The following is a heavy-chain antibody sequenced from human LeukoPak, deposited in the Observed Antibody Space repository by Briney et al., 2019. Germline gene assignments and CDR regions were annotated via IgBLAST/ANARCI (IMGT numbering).Heavy chain of an antibody. CDR2: IYHSGST. V-gene: IGHV4-39*01. D-gene: IGHD5-18*01. J-gene: IGHJ4*02. CDR3: ARSGYTYGFDY. Sequence: SETLSLTCTVSGGSISSSFYYWGWIRQPPGKGLEWIGSIYHSGSTYYNPSLKSRVTISVDTSRNQFSLNLSSVTAADTAVYYCARSGYTYGFDYWGQGTLVTVSS. CDR1: GGSISSSFYY.